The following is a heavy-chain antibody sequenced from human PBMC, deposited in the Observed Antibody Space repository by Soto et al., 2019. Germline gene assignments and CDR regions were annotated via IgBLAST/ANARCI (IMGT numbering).Heavy chain of an antibody. CDR2: IYYSGST. Sequence: QVQLQESGPGLVKPSETLSLTCTVSGGSISSYYWSWIRQPPGKGLEWIGYIYYSGSTNYNPSLKRRVTISVDTSKNQFSLKLSSVTAADTAVYYCARTATKRLGPFDPWGQGTLVTVSS. CDR3: ARTATKRLGPFDP. D-gene: IGHD1-26*01. CDR1: GGSISSYY. J-gene: IGHJ5*02. V-gene: IGHV4-59*08.